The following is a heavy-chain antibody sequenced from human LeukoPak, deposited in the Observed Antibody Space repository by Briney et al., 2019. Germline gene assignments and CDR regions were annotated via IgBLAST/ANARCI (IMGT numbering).Heavy chain of an antibody. CDR1: GGSFSGYY. J-gene: IGHJ3*02. CDR3: ASVNSGSYPSDAFDI. V-gene: IGHV4-34*01. Sequence: SETLSLTCAVYGGSFSGYYWSWIRQPPGKGLEWIGEINHSGSTNYNPSLKSRVTISVDTSKNQFSLKLSSVTAADTAVYYCASVNSGSYPSDAFDIWGQGTMVTVSS. CDR2: INHSGST. D-gene: IGHD1-26*01.